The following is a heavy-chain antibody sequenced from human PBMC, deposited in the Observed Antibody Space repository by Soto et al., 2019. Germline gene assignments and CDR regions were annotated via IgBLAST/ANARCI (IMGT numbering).Heavy chain of an antibody. V-gene: IGHV2-5*01. J-gene: IGHJ4*02. CDR2: IYWNDDE. Sequence: SGPTLVNPTQTLTLTCTFSGFSLSTSGVGVGWIRQPPGKALEWLALIYWNDDERYSPSLKSRLTITKDTSKNQVVLTMTNMDPVDTATYSCVDRLDSSSPGYWGQGTLVTVSS. D-gene: IGHD6-13*01. CDR1: GFSLSTSGVG. CDR3: VDRLDSSSPGY.